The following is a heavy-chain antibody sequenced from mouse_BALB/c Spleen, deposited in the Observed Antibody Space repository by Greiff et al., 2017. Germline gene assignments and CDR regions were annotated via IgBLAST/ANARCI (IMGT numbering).Heavy chain of an antibody. J-gene: IGHJ4*01. CDR1: GYTFTSYW. CDR2: IYPGSGST. CDR3: TRERDSYAMDY. Sequence: LQQPGSELVRPGASVKLSCKASGYTFTSYWMHWVKQRHGQGLEWIGNIYPGSGSTNYDEKFKSKGTLTVDTSSSTAYMHLSSLTSEDSEVYYCTRERDSYAMDYWGQGTSVTVSS. D-gene: IGHD3-3*01. V-gene: IGHV1S22*01.